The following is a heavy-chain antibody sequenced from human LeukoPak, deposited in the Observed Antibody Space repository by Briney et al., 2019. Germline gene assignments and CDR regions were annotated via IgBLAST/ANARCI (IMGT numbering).Heavy chain of an antibody. CDR1: AFTFSNYA. CDR2: ISGSGGGT. V-gene: IGHV3-23*01. J-gene: IGHJ4*02. Sequence: PGGSLRLSCAASAFTFSNYAMSWVRQAPGKGLEWVSAISGSGGGTYYADSVKGRFTISRDNSKNTLYLQMNSLRAEDTAVYYCAKDCSGYYGVFDYWGQGTLVTVSS. CDR3: AKDCSGYYGVFDY. D-gene: IGHD3-3*01.